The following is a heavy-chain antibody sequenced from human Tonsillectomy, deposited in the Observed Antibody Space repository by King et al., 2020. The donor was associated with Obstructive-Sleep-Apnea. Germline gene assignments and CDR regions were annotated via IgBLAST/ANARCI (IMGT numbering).Heavy chain of an antibody. V-gene: IGHV3-53*04. CDR1: GFTFSDKY. J-gene: IGHJ3*01. Sequence: DVQLVESGGDLVQPGGSLRLSCVASGFTFSDKYFTWVRQAPGKGLDWISIIYSGGITYYADSVKGRFTISRHNSRNTVYLQMNNLRVADTAVYFCARGLPHEEVTAIPGAFDVWGRRTVVTVSS. CDR3: ARGLPHEEVTAIPGAFDV. CDR2: IYSGGIT. D-gene: IGHD2-21*02.